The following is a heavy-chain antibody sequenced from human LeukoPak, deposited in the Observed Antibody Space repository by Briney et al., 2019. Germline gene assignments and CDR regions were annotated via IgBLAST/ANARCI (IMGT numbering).Heavy chain of an antibody. CDR1: GFTFSSYA. J-gene: IGHJ4*02. CDR2: ISSNGGSA. CDR3: TVEMATSFSPAFDY. D-gene: IGHD5-24*01. V-gene: IGHV3-64*01. Sequence: GGSLRLSCAASGFTFSSYAMHWVRQAPGKGLEYVSAISSNGGSAYYANSVKGRFTISRDNSKNTLYLQMGSLRAEDMAVYYCTVEMATSFSPAFDYWGQGTLVTVSS.